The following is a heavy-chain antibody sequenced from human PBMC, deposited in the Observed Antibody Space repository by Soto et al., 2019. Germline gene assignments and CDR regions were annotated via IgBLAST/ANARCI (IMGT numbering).Heavy chain of an antibody. Sequence: EVQLVESGGGLVQPGGSLKLSCAASGFTFSGSAIHWVRQASGKGLEWVGRITAKANNDATSYAASVKGRFTISRDDSKNTAFLQMNSLKTDDTAVYFCTRSDHVLSWFDPWGQGTLVTVSS. CDR2: ITAKANNDAT. CDR3: TRSDHVLSWFDP. V-gene: IGHV3-73*01. J-gene: IGHJ5*02. CDR1: GFTFSGSA.